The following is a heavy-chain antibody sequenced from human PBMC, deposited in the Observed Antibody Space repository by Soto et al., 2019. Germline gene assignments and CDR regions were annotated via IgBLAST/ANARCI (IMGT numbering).Heavy chain of an antibody. CDR1: GFTFSSYD. V-gene: IGHV3-13*04. Sequence: GGSLRLSCSASGFTFSSYDMHWFRQGPGKGLEWVSAIGTAGDTNYAGSVKGRFTISRENAKNSLYLQMNSLRAGDTAIYFCARAIGPTLFDYWGQGTLVTVSS. J-gene: IGHJ4*02. CDR2: IGTAGDT. D-gene: IGHD3-22*01. CDR3: ARAIGPTLFDY.